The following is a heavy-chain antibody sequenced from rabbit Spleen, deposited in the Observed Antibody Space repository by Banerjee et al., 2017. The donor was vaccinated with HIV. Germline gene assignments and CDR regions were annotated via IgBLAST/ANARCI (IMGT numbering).Heavy chain of an antibody. CDR3: ARDGAGGSYFAL. V-gene: IGHV1S7*01. Sequence: QLEESAGGLVQPGGSLKLSCKASGFTLSSYYMNWVRQAPGKGLEWIGYIDSAFGITYYANWVNGRFSISRENAQNTVFLQMASLTAADTAAYFCARDGAGGSYFALWGPGTLVTVS. CDR2: IDSAFGIT. D-gene: IGHD8-1*01. CDR1: GFTLSSYY. J-gene: IGHJ6*01.